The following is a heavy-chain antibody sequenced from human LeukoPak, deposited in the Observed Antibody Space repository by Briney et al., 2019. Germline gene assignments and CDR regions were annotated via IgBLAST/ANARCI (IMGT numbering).Heavy chain of an antibody. CDR3: ARRVYSNYNNWFDP. D-gene: IGHD4-11*01. CDR2: IYYSGST. CDR1: GGSISSSSYY. J-gene: IGHJ5*02. V-gene: IGHV4-39*01. Sequence: SETLSLTCTVSGGSISSSSYYWGWIRQPPGKGLEWIGSIYYSGSTYYNPSLKSRVTISVDTSKNQFSLKLSSVTAADTAVYYCARRVYSNYNNWFDPWGQGTLVTVSS.